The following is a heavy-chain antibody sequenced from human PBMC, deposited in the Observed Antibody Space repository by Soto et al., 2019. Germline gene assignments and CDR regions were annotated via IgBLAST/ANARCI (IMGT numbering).Heavy chain of an antibody. CDR1: GFTFSSYV. CDR3: AKGARPGFDY. CDR2: ISYDGSNK. D-gene: IGHD6-6*01. V-gene: IGHV3-30*18. J-gene: IGHJ4*02. Sequence: LRLSCAASGFTFSSYVMHWVRQAPGKGLEWVAVISYDGSNKYYADSVKGRFTISRDNSKNTLYLQMNSLRAEDTAVYYCAKGARPGFDYWGQGTLVTVSS.